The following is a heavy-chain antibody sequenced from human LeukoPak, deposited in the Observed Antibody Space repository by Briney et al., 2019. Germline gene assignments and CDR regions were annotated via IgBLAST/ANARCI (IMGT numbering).Heavy chain of an antibody. Sequence: GGSLRLSCAASGITFSSYAMHWVRQAPGKGLEYVSAISSNGGSTYYANSVKGRFTISGDNSKNTLYLQMGSLRAEDMAVYYCATTSYYYDSSGYLGFDYWGQGTLVTVSS. J-gene: IGHJ4*02. D-gene: IGHD3-22*01. CDR1: GITFSSYA. CDR2: ISSNGGST. V-gene: IGHV3-64*01. CDR3: ATTSYYYDSSGYLGFDY.